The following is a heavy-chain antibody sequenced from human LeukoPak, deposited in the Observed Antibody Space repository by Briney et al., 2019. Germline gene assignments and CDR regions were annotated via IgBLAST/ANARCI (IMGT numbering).Heavy chain of an antibody. D-gene: IGHD3-22*01. J-gene: IGHJ4*02. V-gene: IGHV3-74*01. CDR3: TRDGDTSGYSD. CDR2: ITGDGSNT. Sequence: GGSLRLSCAASGFTFSSYWMSWVRQAPGKGLVWVSRITGDGSNTLYADSVQGRFTISRDNAKNSLYLQMNSLRAEDTAVYYCTRDGDTSGYSDWGQGTLVTVSS. CDR1: GFTFSSYW.